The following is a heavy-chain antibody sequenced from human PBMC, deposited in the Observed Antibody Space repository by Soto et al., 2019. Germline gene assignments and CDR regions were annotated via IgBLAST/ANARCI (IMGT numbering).Heavy chain of an antibody. CDR3: IRRHVSATGIDWFDP. J-gene: IGHJ5*02. V-gene: IGHV1-3*01. CDR2: INAATGDT. Sequence: ASVKVSCKASGYTFTSDGIHWVRQAPGQRLGWMGWINAATGDTKYSPKFRGRVTITRDTSASTAYMELSSLRSEDTAVNYCIRRHVSATGIDWFDPWGQGTLVPVSS. D-gene: IGHD6-13*01. CDR1: GYTFTSDG.